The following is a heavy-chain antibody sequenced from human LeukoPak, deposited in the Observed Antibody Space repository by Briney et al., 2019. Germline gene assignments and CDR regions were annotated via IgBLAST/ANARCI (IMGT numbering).Heavy chain of an antibody. V-gene: IGHV1-18*01. CDR2: ISAYNGNT. D-gene: IGHD6-13*01. CDR3: ARDWPGFEGVAAAVDY. Sequence: GASVKVSCKASGYTFTSYGISWVRQAPGQGLEWMGWISAYNGNTNYAQKLQGRVTMTTDTSTSTAYMELRSLRSDDTAVYYCARDWPGFEGVAAAVDYWGQGTLVTVSS. CDR1: GYTFTSYG. J-gene: IGHJ4*02.